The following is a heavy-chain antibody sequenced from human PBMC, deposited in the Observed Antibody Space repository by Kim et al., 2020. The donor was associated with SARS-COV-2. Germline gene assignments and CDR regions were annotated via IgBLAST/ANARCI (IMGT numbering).Heavy chain of an antibody. D-gene: IGHD2-15*01. J-gene: IGHJ6*02. Sequence: ASVKVSCKASGYTFSSYYMHWVRRAPGQGLEWIGVINPSDTGTSYAQKFQDRVSMTRDTSTSTVYMELNSLRSEDTAVYYCARDDCSDGSCPYGMDVWGQGTTVTVSS. CDR2: INPSDTGT. CDR1: GYTFSSYY. V-gene: IGHV1-46*01. CDR3: ARDDCSDGSCPYGMDV.